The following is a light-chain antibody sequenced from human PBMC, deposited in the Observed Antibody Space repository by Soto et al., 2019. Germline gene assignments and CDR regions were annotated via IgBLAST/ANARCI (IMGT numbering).Light chain of an antibody. V-gene: IGKV3-15*01. J-gene: IGKJ4*01. CDR3: QHYNNLPLT. CDR2: GVS. Sequence: EIVMTQSPATLSVSPGEGATLYCRASQTVRSDLAWYQHKPGLAPRLLIYGVSTRATGIPVRFSGSGSGTEFTLSISSLQSEDSAIYYCQHYNNLPLTFGGGTKVDIK. CDR1: QTVRSD.